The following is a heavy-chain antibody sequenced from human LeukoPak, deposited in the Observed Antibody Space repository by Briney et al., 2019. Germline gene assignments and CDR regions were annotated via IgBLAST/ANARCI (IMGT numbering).Heavy chain of an antibody. CDR1: GFTFSSYA. D-gene: IGHD2-2*01. CDR2: ISYDGRNK. J-gene: IGHJ5*02. V-gene: IGHV3-30*04. CDR3: ARDRGGIVVVPAALLDP. Sequence: GGSLRLSCAASGFTFSSYAMHWVRQAPGKGLEWVAVISYDGRNKYYADSVKGGFTISRDNSKKTLYLQMNSLRAEDTAVYYCARDRGGIVVVPAALLDPWGQGTLVTVSS.